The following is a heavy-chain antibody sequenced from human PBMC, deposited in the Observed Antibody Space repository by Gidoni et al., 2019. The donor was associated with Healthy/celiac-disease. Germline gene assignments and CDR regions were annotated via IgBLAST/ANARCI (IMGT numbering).Heavy chain of an antibody. J-gene: IGHJ4*02. D-gene: IGHD5-18*01. CDR3: ARGGRYSYGYPLDY. V-gene: IGHV4-34*01. CDR1: GGSFSGYY. CDR2: INHRGST. Sequence: QVQLQQWGAGLLKPSETLSLTCAVYGGSFSGYYWRWIRTPPGKGLEWIGEINHRGSTNHNPSLKSRVTISVDTSKNQFSLKLSSVTATDTAVYYCARGGRYSYGYPLDYWGQGTLVTVSS.